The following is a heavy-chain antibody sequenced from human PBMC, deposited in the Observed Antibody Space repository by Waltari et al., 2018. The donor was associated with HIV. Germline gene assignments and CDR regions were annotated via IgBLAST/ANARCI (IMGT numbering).Heavy chain of an antibody. CDR2: ISWDGCST. CDR3: AKDMGSGSYSGFDY. CDR1: GFTFDDYT. V-gene: IGHV3-43*01. J-gene: IGHJ4*02. Sequence: EVQLVESGGVVVQPGGSLRLSCAVSGFTFDDYTMHWVRQAPGKGLELVSLISWDGCSTYYADSVKGRFTISRDNSKNSLYLQMNSLRTEDSALYYCAKDMGSGSYSGFDYWGQGTLVTVSS. D-gene: IGHD1-26*01.